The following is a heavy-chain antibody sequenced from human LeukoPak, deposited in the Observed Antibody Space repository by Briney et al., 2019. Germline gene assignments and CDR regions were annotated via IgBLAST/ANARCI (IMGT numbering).Heavy chain of an antibody. J-gene: IGHJ3*02. CDR2: ISSSTSYI. D-gene: IGHD6-25*01. Sequence: GGALRLSCAASRFILSTYSMNGVRQAPGRGVEWVSSISSSTSYIYYADSVKGTISISRDNAKLSLYLQVNSLRAEDTAVYYCASGNYIVAAAGGDAFDIWGQGTMVTVSS. CDR3: ASGNYIVAAAGGDAFDI. V-gene: IGHV3-21*01. CDR1: RFILSTYS.